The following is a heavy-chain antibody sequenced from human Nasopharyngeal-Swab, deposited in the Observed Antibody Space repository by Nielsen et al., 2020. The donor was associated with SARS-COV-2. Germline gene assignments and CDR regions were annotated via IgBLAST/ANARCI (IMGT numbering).Heavy chain of an antibody. CDR3: ARVRWQWLVKDMKRNYFDY. Sequence: VRQAPEKGLEWIGEIYHSGSTNYNPSLKSRVTISVDKSKNQFSLKLSSVTAADTAVYYCARVRWQWLVKDMKRNYFDYWGQGTLVTVSS. J-gene: IGHJ4*02. D-gene: IGHD6-19*01. CDR2: IYHSGST. V-gene: IGHV4-4*02.